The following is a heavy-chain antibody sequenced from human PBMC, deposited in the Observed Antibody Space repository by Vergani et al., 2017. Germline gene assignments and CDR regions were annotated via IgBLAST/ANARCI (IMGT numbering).Heavy chain of an antibody. CDR1: GYTFTSYD. J-gene: IGHJ4*02. CDR2: MKPNSGNT. D-gene: IGHD3-3*01. Sequence: QVQLVQSGAEVKKPGASVKVSCKASGYTFTSYDINWVRQATGQGLEWMGWMKPNSGNTGYAQKFQGRVTMTRNTSISTAYMELSSLRAEDTAVYYCARGPSYYDFWSGYYTLDYWGQGTLVTVSS. V-gene: IGHV1-8*01. CDR3: ARGPSYYDFWSGYYTLDY.